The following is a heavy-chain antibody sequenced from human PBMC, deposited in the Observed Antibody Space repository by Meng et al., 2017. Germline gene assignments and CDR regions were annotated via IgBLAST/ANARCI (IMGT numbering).Heavy chain of an antibody. CDR2: INGGNGAT. D-gene: IGHD2-2*03. CDR3: ARALGDETWIFGDS. CDR1: GSPFTAYV. Sequence: VKLVRLGGEVKRPGASVKSPFKASGSPFTAYVINWGRQAPGQRLEWMGTINGGNGATTYSQNFRGRVTINRDTSATTVYMDLTSLRSEDTAVYFCARALGDETWIFGDSWGPGTLVTVSS. J-gene: IGHJ4*02. V-gene: IGHV1-3*01.